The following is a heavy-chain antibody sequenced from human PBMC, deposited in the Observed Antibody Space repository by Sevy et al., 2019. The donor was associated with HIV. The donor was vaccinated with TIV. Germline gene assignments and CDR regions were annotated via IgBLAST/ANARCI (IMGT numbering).Heavy chain of an antibody. D-gene: IGHD2-8*01. Sequence: GGSLRLPCAASGFTFSKYSMSWVRQPPGKGLEWVSTLSFGCGEINYADSVKGRFTISRDNSKSSVYRQMNNLRPEDTAVYYCAREGCTKPHDYWGQGTLVTVSS. CDR2: LSFGCGEI. J-gene: IGHJ4*02. CDR1: GFTFSKYS. V-gene: IGHV3-23*01. CDR3: AREGCTKPHDY.